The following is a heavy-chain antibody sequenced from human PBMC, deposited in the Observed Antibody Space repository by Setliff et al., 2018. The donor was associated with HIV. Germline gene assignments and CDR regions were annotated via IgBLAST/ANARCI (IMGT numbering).Heavy chain of an antibody. D-gene: IGHD3-22*01. Sequence: SETLSLTCTVSGASISSYYWSWIRQPPGKGLEWIGFIHYTGNTNYNPSPKSRVTMSTDTSKNQLSLKLNSVTAADTAVYYCARHWNYDTGLDPFDIWGQGTMVTVSS. CDR1: GASISSYY. CDR2: IHYTGNT. CDR3: ARHWNYDTGLDPFDI. V-gene: IGHV4-59*08. J-gene: IGHJ3*02.